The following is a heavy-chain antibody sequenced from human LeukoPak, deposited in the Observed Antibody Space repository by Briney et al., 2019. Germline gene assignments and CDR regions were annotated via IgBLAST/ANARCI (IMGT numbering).Heavy chain of an antibody. J-gene: IGHJ4*02. Sequence: SETLSLTCTVSGGSISSDYWSWIRQPAGKGLEWIGEINHSGSTNYSPSLKSRVTISVDTSKNQFSLKLSSVTAADTAVYYCASKQWLTTAIDYWGQGTLVTVSS. CDR2: INHSGST. D-gene: IGHD6-19*01. V-gene: IGHV4-34*01. CDR1: GGSISSDY. CDR3: ASKQWLTTAIDY.